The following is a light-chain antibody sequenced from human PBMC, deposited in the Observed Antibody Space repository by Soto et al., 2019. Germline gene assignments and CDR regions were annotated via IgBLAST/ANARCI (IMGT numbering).Light chain of an antibody. CDR2: DAS. CDR1: QSVISTY. CDR3: QQFSSYPLT. Sequence: EIVLTQSPGTLSLSPGERGPLSCRASQSVISTYLAWYQQNPGQAPRLLIYDASSRATGIPDRFSGGGSGTDFTLTISRLEPEDFAVYYCQQFSSYPLTVGGGTKVDIK. V-gene: IGKV3-20*01. J-gene: IGKJ4*01.